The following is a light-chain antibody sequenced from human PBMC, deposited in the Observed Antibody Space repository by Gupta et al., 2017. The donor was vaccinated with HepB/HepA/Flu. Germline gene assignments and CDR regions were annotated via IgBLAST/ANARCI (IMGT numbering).Light chain of an antibody. CDR3: QQYYSTPYT. CDR1: QSVLYSSNNKNY. Sequence: DIVMTQSPDSLAVSPGERATINCKSSQSVLYSSNNKNYLAWYQQKPGQPPKLIIYWASTRESGVPDRFSGSGSGTDFTLTISSLQAEDVAVYYCQQYYSTPYTFGQGPKLEIK. V-gene: IGKV4-1*01. J-gene: IGKJ2*01. CDR2: WAS.